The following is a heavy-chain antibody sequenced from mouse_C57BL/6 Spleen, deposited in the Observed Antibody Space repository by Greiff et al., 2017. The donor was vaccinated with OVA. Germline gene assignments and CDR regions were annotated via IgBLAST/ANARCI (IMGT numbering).Heavy chain of an antibody. D-gene: IGHD1-1*01. V-gene: IGHV3-6*01. Sequence: VQLKESGPGLVKPSQSLSLTCSVTGYSITSGYYWNWIRQFPGNKLEWMGYISYDGSNNYNPSLKNRISITRDTSKNQFFLKLNSVTTEDTATYYCARGYYGSRGYFDYWGQGTTLTVSS. J-gene: IGHJ2*01. CDR2: ISYDGSN. CDR1: GYSITSGYY. CDR3: ARGYYGSRGYFDY.